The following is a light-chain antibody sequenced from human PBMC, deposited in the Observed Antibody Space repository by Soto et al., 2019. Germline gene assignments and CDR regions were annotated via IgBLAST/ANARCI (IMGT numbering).Light chain of an antibody. CDR3: QQYYSYSYT. V-gene: IGKV1-5*01. CDR1: QSISSW. Sequence: DIQMTQSPSTLSASVGDRVTITCRASQSISSWLAWYQQKPGKAPKLLIYDASSLESGVPSRFSGSESGSEVTLTISSLQPDDFATYYCQQYYSYSYTFGQGTKLEIK. J-gene: IGKJ2*01. CDR2: DAS.